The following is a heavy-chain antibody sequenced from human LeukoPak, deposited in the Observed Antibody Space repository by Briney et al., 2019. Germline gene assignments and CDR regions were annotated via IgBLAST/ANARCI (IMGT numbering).Heavy chain of an antibody. V-gene: IGHV1-24*01. D-gene: IGHD3-3*01. CDR3: TTRSGDFWSGFVN. J-gene: IGHJ4*02. CDR1: GNSLSELS. CDR2: FDPEEAKM. Sequence: ASVTVSCKVSGNSLSELSIQWVRQAPGKGLECVGGFDPEEAKMVYAQNFQGRVTMTEDKSTQTAYMELSGLTSGDTAVYYCTTRSGDFWSGFVNWGQGTLVTVSS.